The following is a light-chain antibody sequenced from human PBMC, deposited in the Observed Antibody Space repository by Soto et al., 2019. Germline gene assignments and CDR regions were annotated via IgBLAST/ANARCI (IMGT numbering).Light chain of an antibody. CDR2: DNR. CDR1: NIGTKS. Sequence: SYELTQAPSVSVAPGQTATISCGGNNIGTKSVHWYQQRPGQAPVVVVYDNRDRPSGIPDRFSGSNSGNTATLTINRVEPGDEAAYYCQVWDSGSDHPGVFGGGIKLTVL. V-gene: IGLV3-21*02. J-gene: IGLJ3*02. CDR3: QVWDSGSDHPGV.